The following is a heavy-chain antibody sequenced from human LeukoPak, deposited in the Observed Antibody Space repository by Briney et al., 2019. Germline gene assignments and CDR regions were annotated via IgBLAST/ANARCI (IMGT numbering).Heavy chain of an antibody. V-gene: IGHV3-30*02. CDR1: GFTFSSYA. CDR2: IRYDGSNK. Sequence: PGGSLRLSCAASGFTFSSYAMSWVRQAPGKGLEWVAFIRYDGSNKYYADSVKGRFTISRDNSKNTLYLQMNSLRAEDTAVYYCAKDVLGYCSSTSCLWGQGTLVTVSS. J-gene: IGHJ4*02. CDR3: AKDVLGYCSSTSCL. D-gene: IGHD2-2*01.